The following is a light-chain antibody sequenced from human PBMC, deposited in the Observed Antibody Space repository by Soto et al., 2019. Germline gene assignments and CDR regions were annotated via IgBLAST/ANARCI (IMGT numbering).Light chain of an antibody. CDR2: GAS. CDR1: QSVSSSY. J-gene: IGKJ5*01. V-gene: IGKV3-20*01. Sequence: ETVLTQSPGTLSLSPGERATLYCRASQSVSSSYLAWYQQKPGQAPRLLIYGASSRATGIPDRFSGSGSGTDFTLTISRLEPEDFAVYYCQQYGSSRITFAQGTRLEIK. CDR3: QQYGSSRIT.